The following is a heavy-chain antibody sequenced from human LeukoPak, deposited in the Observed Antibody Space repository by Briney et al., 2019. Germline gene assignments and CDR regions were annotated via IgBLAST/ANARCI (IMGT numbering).Heavy chain of an antibody. CDR2: ISGSGGST. CDR1: GFTFSSYA. D-gene: IGHD3-22*01. Sequence: PGGSLRLSCAASGFTFSSYAMSWVRQAPGKGLEWVSAISGSGGSTYYADSVKGRFTISRDNSKNTLYLQMNSLRAEETAVYYCAKDHAFYDSSGYYYYWGQGTLVTVSS. V-gene: IGHV3-23*01. CDR3: AKDHAFYDSSGYYYY. J-gene: IGHJ4*02.